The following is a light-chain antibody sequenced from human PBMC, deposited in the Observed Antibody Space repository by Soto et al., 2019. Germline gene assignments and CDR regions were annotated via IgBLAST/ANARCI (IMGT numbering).Light chain of an antibody. CDR2: AAS. J-gene: IGKJ2*01. CDR3: QQSYNTPPYT. V-gene: IGKV1-39*01. Sequence: DIQMTQSPSSLSASVGDRVTITCRASQTISSYLNWYQQKPGKAPKLLIYAASSLQSGVPSRFSGSGSGIDFTLTISSLQPEDFAIYYCQQSYNTPPYTFGQGTELEIK. CDR1: QTISSY.